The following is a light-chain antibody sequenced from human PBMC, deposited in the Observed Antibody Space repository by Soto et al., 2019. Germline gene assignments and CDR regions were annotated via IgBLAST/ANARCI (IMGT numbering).Light chain of an antibody. J-gene: IGLJ2*01. CDR3: SSWTSSRIVV. V-gene: IGLV2-14*03. CDR2: DVS. Sequence: QSALTQPASVSGSPGQSITISCSGTSSDVGNNNFVSWYQHHPGKAPKLMIFDVSDRPSGVSNRFSGSKSGNTASLTISGLQAEDEADYYCSSWTSSRIVVFGGGTKVTVL. CDR1: SSDVGNNNF.